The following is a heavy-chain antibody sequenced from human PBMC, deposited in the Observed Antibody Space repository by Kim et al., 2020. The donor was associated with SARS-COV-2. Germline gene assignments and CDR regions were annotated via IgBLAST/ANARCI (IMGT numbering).Heavy chain of an antibody. Sequence: YSPSFKGQVTISADKSIRTAYLQWSSLKASDTAMYYCAGGGFGGYFDCLDYWGQGTLVTVSS. J-gene: IGHJ4*02. CDR3: AGGGFGGYFDCLDY. V-gene: IGHV5-51*01. D-gene: IGHD3-9*01.